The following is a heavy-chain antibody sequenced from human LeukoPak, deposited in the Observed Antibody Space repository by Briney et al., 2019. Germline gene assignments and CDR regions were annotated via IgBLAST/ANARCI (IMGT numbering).Heavy chain of an antibody. CDR2: IHPGDSDT. D-gene: IGHD2-2*01. CDR1: GYSFTTYW. V-gene: IGHV5-51*01. J-gene: IGHJ4*02. Sequence: GESLKISCKGSGYSFTTYWIGWVRQMPGKGLESMGIIHPGDSDTRYSPSFQGQVTISADKSTTTAYLQWSSLKASDTATYYCARRQGCSSTSCPPDYWGQGTLVTVSP. CDR3: ARRQGCSSTSCPPDY.